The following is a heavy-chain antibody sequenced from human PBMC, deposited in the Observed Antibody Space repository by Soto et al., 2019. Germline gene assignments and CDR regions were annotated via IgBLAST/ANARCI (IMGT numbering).Heavy chain of an antibody. J-gene: IGHJ5*02. CDR2: IKHDGSER. CDR1: GFTFSGYW. V-gene: IGHV3-7*04. CDR3: ARDYARTPGIS. Sequence: EVQLVESGGGLVQPGGSLRLSCAASGFTFSGYWMSWVRQAPGKGLEWVANIKHDGSERYYVDSVEGRFTISKDNAKNSMYLQMNSLRTEDTAVYYCARDYARTPGISWGQGTLVTVSS. D-gene: IGHD2-2*01.